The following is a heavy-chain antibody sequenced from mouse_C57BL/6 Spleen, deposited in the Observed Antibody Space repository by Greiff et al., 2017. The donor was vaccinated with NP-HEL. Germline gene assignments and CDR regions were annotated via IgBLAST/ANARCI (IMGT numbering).Heavy chain of an antibody. CDR1: GFTFSSYA. CDR3: ARGPLYFDY. J-gene: IGHJ2*01. CDR2: ISDGGSYT. V-gene: IGHV5-4*01. Sequence: EVQGVESGGGLVKPGGSLKLSCAASGFTFSSYAMSWVRQTPEKRLEWVATISDGGSYTYYPDNVKGRFTISRDNAKNNLYLQMSHLKSEDTAMYYCARGPLYFDYWGQGTTLTVSS.